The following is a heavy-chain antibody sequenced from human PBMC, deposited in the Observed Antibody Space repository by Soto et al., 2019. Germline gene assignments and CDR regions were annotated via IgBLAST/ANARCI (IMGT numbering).Heavy chain of an antibody. Sequence: EVQLVESGGGLVQPGGSLRLSCTVSGFYFSSYWMSWVRQAPGKGLEWVASIKQDESEKYYVDSVKGRFTISRDNADDSLFLQMNSLRAEDTAVYFCVRDVGFDYVNWGQGTLVTVSS. CDR2: IKQDESEK. V-gene: IGHV3-7*01. J-gene: IGHJ4*02. CDR3: VRDVGFDYVN. D-gene: IGHD3-16*01. CDR1: GFYFSSYW.